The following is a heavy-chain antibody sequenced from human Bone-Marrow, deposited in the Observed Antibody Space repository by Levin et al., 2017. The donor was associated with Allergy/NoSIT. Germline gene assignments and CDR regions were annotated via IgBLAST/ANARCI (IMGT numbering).Heavy chain of an antibody. J-gene: IGHJ4*02. CDR2: MSGSGGRT. CDR3: AREDNWNYDY. V-gene: IGHV3-23*01. Sequence: PGGSLRLSCAASGFTFSRYAMAWVRQAPGQGLEWVSGMSGSGGRTVYADSVKGRFTISRDNSKNIMYLQMNSLRVEDTALYYCAREDNWNYDYWGQGPLVTVSS. D-gene: IGHD1-7*01. CDR1: GFTFSRYA.